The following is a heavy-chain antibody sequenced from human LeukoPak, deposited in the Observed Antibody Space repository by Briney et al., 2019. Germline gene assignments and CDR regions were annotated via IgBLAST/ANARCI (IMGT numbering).Heavy chain of an antibody. J-gene: IGHJ4*02. CDR1: GGTFSSYA. V-gene: IGHV1-69*13. CDR2: IIPILGTA. Sequence: GASVTVSCKASGGTFSSYAISWVRQAPGQGLEWMGGIIPILGTANYAQKFQGRVTITADESTSTAYMELSSLRSEDTAVYYCARGHYDILTGRFDYWGQGTLVTVSS. CDR3: ARGHYDILTGRFDY. D-gene: IGHD3-9*01.